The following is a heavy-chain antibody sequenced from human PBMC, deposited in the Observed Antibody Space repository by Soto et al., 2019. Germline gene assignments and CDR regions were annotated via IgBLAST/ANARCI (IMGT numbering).Heavy chain of an antibody. CDR3: ARSMFYPDVINYSPFEY. J-gene: IGHJ4*02. V-gene: IGHV4-61*01. CDR2: FYYTGSI. D-gene: IGHD2-8*01. Sequence: QVQLQESGPGLVKPSETLSLTCTVSGGSVSSGNYYWSWIRQPPGKGLEWIGYFYYTGSIKYNPSLNSRVTIFIDASKNQFSLRLSSVTAADTAVYYCARSMFYPDVINYSPFEYWGQGTLVTASS. CDR1: GGSVSSGNYY.